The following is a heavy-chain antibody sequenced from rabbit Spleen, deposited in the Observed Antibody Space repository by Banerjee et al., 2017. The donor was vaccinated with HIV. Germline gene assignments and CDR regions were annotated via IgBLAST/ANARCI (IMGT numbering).Heavy chain of an antibody. J-gene: IGHJ4*01. CDR2: INAVTGKA. CDR1: GFSFSNKAV. D-gene: IGHD8-1*01. Sequence: QEQLVESGGGLVRPEGSLKLSCKASGFSFSNKAVMCWVRQAPGKGLEWIACINAVTGKAVYASWAKGRFTFSKTSSTTVTLQMTSLTAADTATYFCARDPSGGGGSDYGLWGPGTLVTVS. CDR3: ARDPSGGGGSDYGL. V-gene: IGHV1S45*01.